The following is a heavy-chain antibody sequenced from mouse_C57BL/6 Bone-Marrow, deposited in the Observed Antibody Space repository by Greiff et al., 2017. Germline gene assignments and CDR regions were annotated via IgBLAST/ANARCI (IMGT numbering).Heavy chain of an antibody. Sequence: EVKVVESGAELVRPGASVKLSCTASGFNIKDDYMHWVKQRPEQGLEWIGWFDPENGDTEYASKFQGKATITADTSSNTAYLQLSSLTSEDTAVYYCKGYAMDYWGQGTSVTVSP. J-gene: IGHJ4*01. CDR3: KGYAMDY. CDR2: FDPENGDT. V-gene: IGHV14-4*01. CDR1: GFNIKDDY.